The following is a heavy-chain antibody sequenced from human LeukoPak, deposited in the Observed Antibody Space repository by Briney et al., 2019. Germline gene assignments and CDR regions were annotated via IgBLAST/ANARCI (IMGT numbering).Heavy chain of an antibody. CDR1: GGSISSYY. CDR2: IYTSGST. CDR3: ARVLDYYGSGSRDFDY. J-gene: IGHJ4*02. D-gene: IGHD3-10*01. Sequence: SETLSLTCTVSGGSISSYYWSWIRQPAGRGLEWIGRIYTSGSTNYNPSLKSRVTMSVDTSKNQFPLKLSSVTAADTAVYYCARVLDYYGSGSRDFDYWGQGTLVTVSS. V-gene: IGHV4-4*07.